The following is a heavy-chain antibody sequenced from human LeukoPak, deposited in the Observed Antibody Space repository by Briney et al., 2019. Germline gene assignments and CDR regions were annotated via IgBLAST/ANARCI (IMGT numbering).Heavy chain of an antibody. V-gene: IGHV3-66*01. CDR2: IYSCGST. CDR3: AREIPGRSYSGSTGGFQH. Sequence: GGSLRLSCAASEFSVGSNYMTWVRQAPGKGLEWVSLIYSCGSTYYADSVKGRFTISRDNSKNTLYLQMNSLRAEDTAVYYCAREIPGRSYSGSTGGFQHWGQGTLVTVSS. J-gene: IGHJ1*01. D-gene: IGHD1-26*01. CDR1: EFSVGSNY.